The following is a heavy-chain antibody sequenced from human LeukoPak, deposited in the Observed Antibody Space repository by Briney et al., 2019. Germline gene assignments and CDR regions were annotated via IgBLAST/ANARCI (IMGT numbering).Heavy chain of an antibody. CDR2: ISYDGSNK. J-gene: IGHJ4*02. Sequence: PGRSLRLSCAASGFTFSSYGMHWVRQAPGKGLEWVAVISYDGSNKYYADSVKGRFTISRDNSKNTLYLQMNSLRAEDTAVYYCAKDKQYSSGWYLPDYWGQGTLVTVSS. CDR1: GFTFSSYG. CDR3: AKDKQYSSGWYLPDY. D-gene: IGHD6-19*01. V-gene: IGHV3-30*18.